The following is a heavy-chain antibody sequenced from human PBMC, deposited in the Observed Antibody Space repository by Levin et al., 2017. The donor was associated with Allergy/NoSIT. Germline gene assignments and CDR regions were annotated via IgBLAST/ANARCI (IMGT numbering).Heavy chain of an antibody. V-gene: IGHV4-59*01. D-gene: IGHD3-10*01. Sequence: GSLRLSCTVSGGSISSYYWSWIRQPPGKGLEWIGYIYYSGSTNYNPSLKSRVTISVDTSKNQFSLKLSSVTAADTAVYYCARVRLGNVVLWFGELQPWGQGTLVTVSS. CDR3: ARVRLGNVVLWFGELQP. CDR2: IYYSGST. J-gene: IGHJ5*02. CDR1: GGSISSYY.